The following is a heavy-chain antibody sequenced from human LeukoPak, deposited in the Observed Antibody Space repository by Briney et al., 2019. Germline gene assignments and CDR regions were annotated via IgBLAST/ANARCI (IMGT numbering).Heavy chain of an antibody. D-gene: IGHD2-2*01. V-gene: IGHV5-51*01. CDR2: IYPGDSDT. CDR3: ATADCSSTSCYRADAFDI. Sequence: GESLKISCKVSGYSFISYWIGWVRPMPGKGLEWMGIIYPGDSDTRYSPSFQGQVTISADKSISTAYLQWSSLEASDTAMYYCATADCSSTSCYRADAFDIWGRGTMVTVSS. J-gene: IGHJ3*02. CDR1: GYSFISYW.